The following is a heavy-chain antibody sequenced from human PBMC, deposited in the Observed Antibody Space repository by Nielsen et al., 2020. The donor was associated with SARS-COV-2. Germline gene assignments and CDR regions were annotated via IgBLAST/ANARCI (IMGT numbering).Heavy chain of an antibody. V-gene: IGHV3-7*01. CDR3: ARDPGVGVGEDGFDI. D-gene: IGHD2-2*01. Sequence: GKSLKISCAASGLIFSSSWMVWVRQAPGKGLEWVANINEDGSVVNYVDSVKGRFTISRDNAQNSLYLQMNSLRVEDTGVYYCARDPGVGVGEDGFDIWGQGTMVTVSS. J-gene: IGHJ3*02. CDR1: GLIFSSSW. CDR2: INEDGSVV.